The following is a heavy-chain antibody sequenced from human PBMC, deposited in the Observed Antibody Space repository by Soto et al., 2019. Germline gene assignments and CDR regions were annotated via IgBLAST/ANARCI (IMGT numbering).Heavy chain of an antibody. CDR3: ASKSDYYYDSSGYY. Sequence: GGSLRLSCAASGFTFSSYEMNWVRQAPGKGLEWVSYISSSGSTIYYADSVKGRFTISRDNAKNSLYLQMNSLRAEDTAVYYCASKSDYYYDSSGYYSGQGTLVTVSS. V-gene: IGHV3-48*03. CDR2: ISSSGSTI. CDR1: GFTFSSYE. D-gene: IGHD3-22*01. J-gene: IGHJ4*02.